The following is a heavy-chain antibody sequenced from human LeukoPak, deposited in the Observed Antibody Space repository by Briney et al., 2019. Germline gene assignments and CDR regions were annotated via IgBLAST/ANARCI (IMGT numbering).Heavy chain of an antibody. J-gene: IGHJ4*02. CDR2: ISSDERTT. CDR3: AKEKAHAHPVDY. CDR1: GFTFSNYG. Sequence: PGGSLRLSCVASGFTFSNYGMHWARQAPGKGLEWVAVISSDERTTYYADSVKGRFTISRDLSKSTLYLQMDSLTGEDTAVYNCAKEKAHAHPVDYWGQGTLVTVSS. V-gene: IGHV3-30*18.